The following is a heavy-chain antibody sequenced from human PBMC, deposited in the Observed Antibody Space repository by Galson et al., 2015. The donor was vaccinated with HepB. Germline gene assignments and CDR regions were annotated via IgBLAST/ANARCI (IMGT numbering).Heavy chain of an antibody. CDR3: ARSAVVVVADDFPAEKHEYFQH. V-gene: IGHV1-46*01. CDR2: INPSGGST. CDR1: GYTFTSYY. J-gene: IGHJ1*01. D-gene: IGHD2-15*01. Sequence: SVKVSCKASGYTFTSYYMHWVRQAPGQGLEWMGIINPSGGSTSYAQKFQGRVTMTRDTSTSTVYMELSSLRSEDTAVYYCARSAVVVVADDFPAEKHEYFQHWGQGTLVTVSS.